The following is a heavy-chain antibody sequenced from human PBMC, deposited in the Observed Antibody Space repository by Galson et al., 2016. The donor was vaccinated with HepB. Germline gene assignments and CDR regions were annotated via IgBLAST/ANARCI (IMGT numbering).Heavy chain of an antibody. Sequence: SVKVSCKASGGAFGNYPINWVRQAPGQGLEWMGGIIPIFETPNYAQKFQGSVTITADKSTSTAYMELSSLSFEDTAVYFCARGGYGDRLSWLDSWGQGTLVSVSS. J-gene: IGHJ5*01. CDR1: GGAFGNYP. D-gene: IGHD4-17*01. CDR3: ARGGYGDRLSWLDS. V-gene: IGHV1-69*06. CDR2: IIPIFETP.